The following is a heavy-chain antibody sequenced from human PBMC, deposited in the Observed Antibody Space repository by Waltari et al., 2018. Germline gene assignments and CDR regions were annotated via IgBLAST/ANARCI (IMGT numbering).Heavy chain of an antibody. D-gene: IGHD6-13*01. CDR2: INPNSGGT. CDR3: ARVLGYKAAAGTFVEYFQH. CDR1: AYTFTGYY. V-gene: IGHV1-2*02. J-gene: IGHJ1*01. Sequence: QVQLVQSGAEVKKPGASVKVSCTASAYTFTGYYMPWVRQAPGHGLEWMGWINPNSGGTNYAQKFQGRVTMTRDTSISTAYMELSRLRSDDTAVYYCARVLGYKAAAGTFVEYFQHWGQGTLVTVSS.